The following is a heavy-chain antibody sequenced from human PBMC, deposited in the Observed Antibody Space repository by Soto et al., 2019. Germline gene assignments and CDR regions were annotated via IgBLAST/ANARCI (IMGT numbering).Heavy chain of an antibody. D-gene: IGHD4-17*01. V-gene: IGHV3-30*03. CDR2: ISYDGNDK. CDR3: ARSKTVTTGHYYCYIDV. Sequence: QVQLVESGGGVVRPGRSLRLSCVASEFSFSAYGMHWVRLAPGKGLQWVAVISYDGNDKYYADSVKGRFTISRDDSKNTLYLQMNSLRREDTAIYYCARSKTVTTGHYYCYIDVWGKGTTVTVSS. CDR1: EFSFSAYG. J-gene: IGHJ6*03.